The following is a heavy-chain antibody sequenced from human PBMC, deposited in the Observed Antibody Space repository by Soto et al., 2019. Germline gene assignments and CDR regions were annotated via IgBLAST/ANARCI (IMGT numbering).Heavy chain of an antibody. J-gene: IGHJ4*02. CDR3: ARTLGRAAAIY. Sequence: PSETLSLTCAVYGGSFSGYYWSWIRQPPGKGLEWIGEINHSGSTNYNPSLKSRVTISVDTSKNQFSLKLSSVTAADTAVYYCARTLGRAAAIYWGQGTLVPVSS. CDR2: INHSGST. V-gene: IGHV4-34*01. CDR1: GGSFSGYY. D-gene: IGHD2-2*01.